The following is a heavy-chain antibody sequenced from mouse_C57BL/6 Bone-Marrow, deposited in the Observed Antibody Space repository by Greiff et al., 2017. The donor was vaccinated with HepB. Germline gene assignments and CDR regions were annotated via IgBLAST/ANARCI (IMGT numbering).Heavy chain of an antibody. CDR1: GFTFSSYG. D-gene: IGHD1-1*01. CDR2: ISSGGSYT. J-gene: IGHJ3*01. Sequence: DVMLVESGGDLVKPGGSLKLSCAASGFTFSSYGMSWVRQTPDKRLEWVATISSGGSYTYYPDSVKGRFTISRDNAKNTLYLQMSSLKSEDTAMYYCAIYYYGSSPAWFAYWGQGTLVTVSA. V-gene: IGHV5-6*02. CDR3: AIYYYGSSPAWFAY.